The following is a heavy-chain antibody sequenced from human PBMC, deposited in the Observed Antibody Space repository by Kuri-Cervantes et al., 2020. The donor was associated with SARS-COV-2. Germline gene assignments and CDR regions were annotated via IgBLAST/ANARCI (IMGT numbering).Heavy chain of an antibody. CDR1: GYTFTGYY. V-gene: IGHV1-2*02. D-gene: IGHD3-9*01. Sequence: ASVKVSCKASGYTFTGYYMHWVRQAPGRGLEWMGWINPNSGGTNYAQTFQGRVTMTRDTSISAAYMELTRLRSDDTAVYYCARACFDWLSGVPQCYFDYWGQGTLVTVSS. CDR2: INPNSGGT. CDR3: ARACFDWLSGVPQCYFDY. J-gene: IGHJ4*02.